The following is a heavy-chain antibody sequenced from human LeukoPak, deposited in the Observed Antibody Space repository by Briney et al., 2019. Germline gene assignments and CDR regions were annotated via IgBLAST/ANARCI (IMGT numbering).Heavy chain of an antibody. V-gene: IGHV3-23*01. D-gene: IGHD2/OR15-2a*01. Sequence: GSLKLSCATSGFTFNSYAMSWVRQAPGKGLEWVSAISGSGGSTYYADSVKGRFTISRDNAKNTLYLQMNSLRAEDTAVYYCANLISPDGDYWGQGTLVTVSS. CDR2: ISGSGGST. CDR3: ANLISPDGDY. J-gene: IGHJ4*02. CDR1: GFTFNSYA.